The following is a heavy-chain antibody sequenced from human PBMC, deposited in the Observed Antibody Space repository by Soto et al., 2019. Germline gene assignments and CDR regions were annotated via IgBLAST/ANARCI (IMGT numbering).Heavy chain of an antibody. V-gene: IGHV4-59*01. D-gene: IGHD5-12*01. CDR1: GASINTYSINSYY. CDR3: ARPNSGYVAFDL. J-gene: IGHJ3*01. Sequence: PSETLCLTCTVSGASINTYSINSYYWSWIRQSPGKGLEWIGYIYDRGSTNYSPSLMSRVSISIDTSKNEFSLKLSSVTAADTAVYYCARPNSGYVAFDLWGQGTMVT. CDR2: IYDRGST.